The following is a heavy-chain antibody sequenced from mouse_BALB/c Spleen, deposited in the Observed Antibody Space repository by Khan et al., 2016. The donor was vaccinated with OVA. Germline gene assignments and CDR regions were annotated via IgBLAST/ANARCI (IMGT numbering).Heavy chain of an antibody. V-gene: IGHV3-2*02. Sequence: EVELVESGPGLVKPSQSLSLTCTVTGYSITSGYGWNWIRQFPGNKLEWMGYISYSGSPNYNPSLKSRISITRDTSTNQFFLQLNSVTTEDTATYYCARTARIKYWGQGTTLTVSS. CDR2: ISYSGSP. CDR3: ARTARIKY. J-gene: IGHJ2*01. CDR1: GYSITSGYG. D-gene: IGHD1-2*01.